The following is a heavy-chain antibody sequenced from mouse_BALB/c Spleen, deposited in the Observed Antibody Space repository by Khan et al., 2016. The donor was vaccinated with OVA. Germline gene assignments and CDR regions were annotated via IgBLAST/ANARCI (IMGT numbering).Heavy chain of an antibody. CDR1: GYTFTSYW. CDR3: SRNRFAY. Sequence: QVQLKQSGTELVRPGASVKLSCKASGYTFTSYWMNWIKQRPEQGLEWIGRIDPYDSETHYNQKFKDKAILTVDKSSTTAYMQLSSLTSEDSAVYYWSRNRFAYWGQGTLVTVSA. V-gene: IGHV1-52*01. J-gene: IGHJ3*01. CDR2: IDPYDSET.